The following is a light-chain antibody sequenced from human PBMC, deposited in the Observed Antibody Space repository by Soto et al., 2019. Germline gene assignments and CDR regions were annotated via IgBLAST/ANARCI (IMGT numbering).Light chain of an antibody. Sequence: IVMTQSPATLSVSPGERANLSCRASQSVSSSYLAWYQQKPGQAPRLLIYSISSRATGIPDRFSGSGSGTDFTLTISRLEPEDFAVYYCQQYGSSRTFGQGTKVDI. CDR1: QSVSSSY. CDR3: QQYGSSRT. V-gene: IGKV3-20*01. CDR2: SIS. J-gene: IGKJ1*01.